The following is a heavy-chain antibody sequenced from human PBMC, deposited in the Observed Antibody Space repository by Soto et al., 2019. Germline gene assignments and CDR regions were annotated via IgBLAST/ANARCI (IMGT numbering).Heavy chain of an antibody. J-gene: IGHJ5*02. Sequence: GGSLRLSCAASGFTFSSYAMSWVRQAPGKGLEWVSAISGSGGSTYYADSVKGRFTISRDNSKNTLYLQMNSQRAEDTAVYYFAKVGCSGGSCYSPFTPFDPWGQGTLVTVSS. D-gene: IGHD2-15*01. CDR3: AKVGCSGGSCYSPFTPFDP. V-gene: IGHV3-23*01. CDR1: GFTFSSYA. CDR2: ISGSGGST.